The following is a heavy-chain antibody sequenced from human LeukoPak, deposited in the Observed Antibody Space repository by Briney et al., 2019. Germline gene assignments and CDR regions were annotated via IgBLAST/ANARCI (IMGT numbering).Heavy chain of an antibody. D-gene: IGHD5-12*01. CDR2: IYHSGST. CDR1: GGSISSGGYY. Sequence: SQTLSLTCTVSGGSISSGGYYWSWIRQPPERGLEWIGYIYHSGSTYYNPSLKSQVTISVDRSKSQFSLKLSSVTAADTAVYYCAREKYGGYDYWGQGTLVTVSS. J-gene: IGHJ4*02. CDR3: AREKYGGYDY. V-gene: IGHV4-30-2*01.